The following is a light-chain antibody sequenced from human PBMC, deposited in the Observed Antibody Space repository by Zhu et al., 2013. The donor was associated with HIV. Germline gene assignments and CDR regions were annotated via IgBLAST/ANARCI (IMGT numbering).Light chain of an antibody. CDR2: DDR. CDR3: QVWDSSSDHWV. Sequence: SYELTQPPSLSVAPGETARITCRENNIGTKSVHWYQQKPGQAPVLVVYDDRDRPSGIPERFSASKSGNTATLTISRVEAGDEADYYCQVWDSSSDHWVFGGGTKLTVL. CDR1: NIGTKS. V-gene: IGLV3-21*02. J-gene: IGLJ3*02.